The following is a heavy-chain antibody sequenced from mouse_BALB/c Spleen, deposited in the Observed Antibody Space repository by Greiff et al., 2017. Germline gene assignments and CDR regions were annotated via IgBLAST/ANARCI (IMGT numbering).Heavy chain of an antibody. Sequence: VKLVESGPGLVAPSQSLSITCTVSGFSLTSYGVHWVRQPPGKGLEWLGVIWAGGSTNYNSALMSRLSISKDNSKSQVFLKMDSLQTDDTAMYYCAPLGRYFDVWGAGTTVTVSS. CDR2: IWAGGST. D-gene: IGHD4-1*01. J-gene: IGHJ1*01. CDR3: APLGRYFDV. CDR1: GFSLTSYG. V-gene: IGHV2-9*02.